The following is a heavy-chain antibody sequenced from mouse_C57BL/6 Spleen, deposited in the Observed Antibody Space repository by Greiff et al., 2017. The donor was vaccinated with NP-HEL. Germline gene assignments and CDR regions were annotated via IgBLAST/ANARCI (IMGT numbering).Heavy chain of an antibody. CDR2: IYPGSGNT. J-gene: IGHJ4*01. Sequence: QVQLQQSGPELVKPGASVKISCKASGYSFTSYYIHWVKQRPGQGLEWIGWIYPGSGNTKYNEKFKGKATLTADTSSSTAYMQLSSLTSEDSAVYYCARRGWLGTGYAMDYWGQGTSVTVSS. CDR3: ARRGWLGTGYAMDY. V-gene: IGHV1-66*01. CDR1: GYSFTSYY. D-gene: IGHD1-1*02.